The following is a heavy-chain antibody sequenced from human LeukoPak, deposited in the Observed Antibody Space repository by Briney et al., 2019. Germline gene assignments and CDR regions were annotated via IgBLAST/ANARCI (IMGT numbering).Heavy chain of an antibody. V-gene: IGHV3-23*01. D-gene: IGHD3-22*01. CDR1: GFTFSSYA. CDR3: ARDSSGRNFDY. Sequence: PGGSLRLSCAASGFTFSSYAMSWVRQAPGKGLEWVSAISGSGGSTYYADSVKGRFTISRDNAKNSLYLQMNSLRAEDTAVYYCARDSSGRNFDYWGQGTLVTVTS. CDR2: ISGSGGST. J-gene: IGHJ4*02.